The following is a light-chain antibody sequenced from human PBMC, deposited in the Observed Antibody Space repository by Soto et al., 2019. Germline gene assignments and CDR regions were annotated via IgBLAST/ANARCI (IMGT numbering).Light chain of an antibody. CDR2: RNN. Sequence: QSVLTQPPSASGTPGQRVTISCSGSSSNIGVNYVYWYLQLPGTAPKLLIYRNNQRPSGVPDRFSGSKSGTSASLAISGLRSEDDADYYCAAWDDSLDGPVFGTGTKVTVL. J-gene: IGLJ1*01. CDR3: AAWDDSLDGPV. V-gene: IGLV1-47*01. CDR1: SSNIGVNY.